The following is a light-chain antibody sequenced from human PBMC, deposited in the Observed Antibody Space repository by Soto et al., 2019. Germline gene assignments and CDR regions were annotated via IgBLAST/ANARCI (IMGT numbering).Light chain of an antibody. CDR2: AAS. CDR3: QRYKSAST. J-gene: IGKJ5*01. Sequence: DIQMTQSPSSLSASVGDRVTITCRASHDISNYLAWYQQKPGEVPNLLVYAASTLQSGVPSRFSGSGSGTDFTLTISSLQPEYVATYYCQRYKSASTFGPGTRLEI. V-gene: IGKV1-27*01. CDR1: HDISNY.